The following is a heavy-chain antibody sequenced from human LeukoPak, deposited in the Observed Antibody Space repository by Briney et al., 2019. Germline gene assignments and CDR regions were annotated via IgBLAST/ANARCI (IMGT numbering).Heavy chain of an antibody. J-gene: IGHJ4*02. V-gene: IGHV4-61*01. CDR2: IYYSGST. D-gene: IGHD4-17*01. Sequence: PSETLSPTCTVSGGSVSSGSYYWSWIRQPPGKGLEWIGYIYYSGSTNYNPSLKSRVTISVDTSKNQFSLKLSSVTAADTAVYYCAREETVTGYFDYWGQGTLVTVSS. CDR3: AREETVTGYFDY. CDR1: GGSVSSGSYY.